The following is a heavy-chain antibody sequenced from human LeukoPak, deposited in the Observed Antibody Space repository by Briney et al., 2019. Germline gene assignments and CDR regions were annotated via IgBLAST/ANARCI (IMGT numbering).Heavy chain of an antibody. CDR1: GGSISSSSYY. D-gene: IGHD1-1*01. Sequence: SETLSLTCTVSGGSISSSSYYWGWIRQPPGKGLEWIGSIYYSGSTYYNPSLKSRVTISVDTSKNQFSLKLSSVTAADTAVYYCATEGQRGFDPWGQGTLVTVSS. V-gene: IGHV4-39*07. CDR2: IYYSGST. CDR3: ATEGQRGFDP. J-gene: IGHJ5*02.